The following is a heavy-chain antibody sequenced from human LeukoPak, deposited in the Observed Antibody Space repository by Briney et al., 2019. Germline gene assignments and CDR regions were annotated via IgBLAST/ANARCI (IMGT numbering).Heavy chain of an antibody. D-gene: IGHD4-11*01. Sequence: GGSLRLSCAASGLILSCYGIHWVRQAPGKGLEWVAVIWYDGTNIYYGDSVKGRFSISRDNSKNTVYLQMDSLRAEDTAVYYCARDAGGAFGNYVNYFDYWGQGTLVTVSS. CDR2: IWYDGTNI. CDR3: ARDAGGAFGNYVNYFDY. J-gene: IGHJ4*02. CDR1: GLILSCYG. V-gene: IGHV3-33*01.